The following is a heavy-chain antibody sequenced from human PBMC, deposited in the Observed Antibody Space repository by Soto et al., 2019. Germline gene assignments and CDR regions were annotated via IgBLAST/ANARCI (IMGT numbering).Heavy chain of an antibody. V-gene: IGHV4-39*02. CDR1: GGSISSSSYY. D-gene: IGHD3-22*01. Sequence: QLQLQESGPGLVKPSETLSLTCTVSGGSISSSSYYWGWIRQPPGKGLEWVGSIYYSGSTYYNPSLKSRLTISVDTSKHQFSLKLSAVTAADTAVYYCAREMDYYDSSGGPIDYWGQGTLVTVSS. CDR2: IYYSGST. CDR3: AREMDYYDSSGGPIDY. J-gene: IGHJ4*02.